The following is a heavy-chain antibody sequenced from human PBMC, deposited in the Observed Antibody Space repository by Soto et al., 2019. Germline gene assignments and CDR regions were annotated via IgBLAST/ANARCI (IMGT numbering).Heavy chain of an antibody. CDR3: ARPLGYSSGWRPFDY. CDR2: INHSGST. D-gene: IGHD6-19*01. CDR1: GGSFSGYY. V-gene: IGHV4-34*01. J-gene: IGHJ4*02. Sequence: SETLSLTCAVYGGSFSGYYWSWIRQPPGKGLEWIGEINHSGSTNYNPSLKSRVTISVDTSKNQFSLKLSSVTAADTAVYYCARPLGYSSGWRPFDYWGQGTLVTVSS.